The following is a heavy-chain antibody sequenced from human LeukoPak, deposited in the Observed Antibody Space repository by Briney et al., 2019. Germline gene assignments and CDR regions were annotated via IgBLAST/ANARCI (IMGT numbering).Heavy chain of an antibody. D-gene: IGHD5-18*01. CDR1: GFTFSIYG. CDR3: AKDFDGYSYGILDN. J-gene: IGHJ4*02. CDR2: IRNDGKNK. V-gene: IGHV3-30*02. Sequence: GGSLRLSCAASGFTFSIYGMHWVRQAPGKGLEWVAFIRNDGKNKYYGDSVKGRITISRGNSQNTLYLQVNSLRVEDTAVYYCAKDFDGYSYGILDNWGQGTLVTVSS.